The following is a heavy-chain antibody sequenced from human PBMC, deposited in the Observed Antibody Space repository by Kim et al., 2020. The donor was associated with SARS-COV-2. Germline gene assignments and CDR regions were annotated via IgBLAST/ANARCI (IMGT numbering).Heavy chain of an antibody. CDR2: IKQDGSEK. CDR3: ARDGLGYCYVWYYYYYMDV. V-gene: IGHV3-7*01. CDR1: GFTFSSYS. D-gene: IGHD5-18*01. Sequence: GGSLRLSCAASGFTFSSYSMSWVRQAPGKGLEWVANIKQDGSEKYYVDSVKGRFTISRDNAKNSLYLQMNSLRAEDTAVYYCARDGLGYCYVWYYYYYMDVWGEETAVTVS. J-gene: IGHJ6*03.